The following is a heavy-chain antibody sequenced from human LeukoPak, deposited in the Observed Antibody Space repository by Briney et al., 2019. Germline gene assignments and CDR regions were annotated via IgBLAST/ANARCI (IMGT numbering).Heavy chain of an antibody. CDR2: IYYSGST. CDR1: GGSISSDY. J-gene: IGHJ3*02. Sequence: SETLSLTCTVSGGSISSDYWSWIRQPPGKGLEYIGYIYYSGSTSYNPSLKSRVTISLDPSKNQFSLRLNSVTAADTAVYYCARGDLGAFDIWGQGTMVTVSS. D-gene: IGHD3-10*01. CDR3: ARGDLGAFDI. V-gene: IGHV4-59*08.